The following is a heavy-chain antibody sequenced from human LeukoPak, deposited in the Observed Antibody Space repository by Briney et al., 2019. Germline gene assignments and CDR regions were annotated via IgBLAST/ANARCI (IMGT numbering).Heavy chain of an antibody. CDR3: ARVSYYSSFDY. D-gene: IGHD1-26*01. Sequence: GGSLRLSCAASGFTVSSNYMSWVRQAPGKGLEWVSVIYSGGSTYYADSVKGRFTISRDNSKNTLYLQMNSLRAEDTAVYYCARVSYYSSFDYWGQGTLVTVSS. V-gene: IGHV3-66*01. J-gene: IGHJ4*02. CDR2: IYSGGST. CDR1: GFTVSSNY.